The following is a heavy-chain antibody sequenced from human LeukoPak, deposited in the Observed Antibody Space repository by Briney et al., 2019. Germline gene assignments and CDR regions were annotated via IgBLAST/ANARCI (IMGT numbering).Heavy chain of an antibody. CDR3: AGVRDGYNRHFDY. D-gene: IGHD5-24*01. V-gene: IGHV1-69*05. Sequence: SVKVSCKASGGTFSSYAISWVRQAPGQGLEWMGGIIPIFGTANYAQKFQGRVTITTDESTSTAYMELSSLRSEDTAVYYCAGVRDGYNRHFDYWGQGTLVTVSS. J-gene: IGHJ4*02. CDR2: IIPIFGTA. CDR1: GGTFSSYA.